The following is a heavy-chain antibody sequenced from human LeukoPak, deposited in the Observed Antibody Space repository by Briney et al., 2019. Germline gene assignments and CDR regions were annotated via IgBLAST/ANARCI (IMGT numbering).Heavy chain of an antibody. CDR2: IYYSGST. V-gene: IGHV4-39*01. D-gene: IGHD6-13*01. Sequence: SETLSLTCTVSGGSISSSSYYWGWIRQPPGKGLEWIGSIYYSGSTYYNPSLKSRVTISVDTSKNQFSLKLSSVTAADTAVYYCARLTTKAAAGTWGQGTLVTVSS. J-gene: IGHJ4*02. CDR1: GGSISSSSYY. CDR3: ARLTTKAAAGT.